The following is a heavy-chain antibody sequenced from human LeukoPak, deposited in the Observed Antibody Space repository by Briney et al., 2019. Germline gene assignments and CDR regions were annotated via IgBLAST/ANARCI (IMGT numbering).Heavy chain of an antibody. CDR2: IKKDGSQT. Sequence: GGSLRLSCAASGFTFSSYWMIWVRQAPGKGLEWVANIKKDGSQTYYVDSVKGRFTISRDNAKNLLYLQMNSLRAEDTAVYFCAGGTGWIFDHWGQGTLVTVSS. D-gene: IGHD6-19*01. CDR3: AGGTGWIFDH. V-gene: IGHV3-7*02. J-gene: IGHJ4*02. CDR1: GFTFSSYW.